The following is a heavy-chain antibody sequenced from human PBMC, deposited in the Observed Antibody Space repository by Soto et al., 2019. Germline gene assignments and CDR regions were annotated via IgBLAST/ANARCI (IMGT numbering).Heavy chain of an antibody. CDR2: VYHTGST. D-gene: IGHD6-19*01. Sequence: QLRESGPGLVKPSETLSLTCDVSGASITTYYWSWIRQAPGKGLEWIGNVYHTGSTDYNSSLRSRVTISVDTSKNQFSLNMNSVIAADTAVYYCARRLFGSGWTLDSWGQGALVTVSS. J-gene: IGHJ4*02. CDR1: GASITTYY. CDR3: ARRLFGSGWTLDS. V-gene: IGHV4-59*13.